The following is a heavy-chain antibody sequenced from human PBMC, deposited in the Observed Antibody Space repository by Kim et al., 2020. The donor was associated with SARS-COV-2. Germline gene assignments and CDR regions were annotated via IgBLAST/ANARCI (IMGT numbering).Heavy chain of an antibody. D-gene: IGHD3-22*01. Sequence: AQKLQGRVTMTTDTSTSTAYMELRSLRSDDTAVYYCARDHSGYYFNMDVWGQGTTVTVSS. J-gene: IGHJ6*02. CDR3: ARDHSGYYFNMDV. V-gene: IGHV1-18*01.